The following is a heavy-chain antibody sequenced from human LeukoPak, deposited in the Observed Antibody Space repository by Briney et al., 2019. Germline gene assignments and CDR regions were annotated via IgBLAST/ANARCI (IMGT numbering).Heavy chain of an antibody. Sequence: GGSLRLSCAASGFTFSSYSMNWVRQAPGKGLEWVSSISSSSSYIYYADSVKGRFTISRDNAKNSLYLQMNSLRAEDTALYYCALVGSEYYFDYWGQGTLVTVSS. CDR1: GFTFSSYS. CDR3: ALVGSEYYFDY. D-gene: IGHD2-8*02. J-gene: IGHJ4*02. V-gene: IGHV3-21*04. CDR2: ISSSSSYI.